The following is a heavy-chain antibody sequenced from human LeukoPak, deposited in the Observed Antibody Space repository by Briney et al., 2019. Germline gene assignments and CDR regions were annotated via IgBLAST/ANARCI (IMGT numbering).Heavy chain of an antibody. D-gene: IGHD3-16*01. Sequence: GGSLRLSCAASGFNFSDYWMSWVRQAPGQGLEWVANINQDASVSHYIDSVKGRFTISRDNAKNSLFLQMNRLRAEDTALYYCARKVGDYWGQGTLVTVSS. CDR2: INQDASVS. V-gene: IGHV3-7*01. CDR1: GFNFSDYW. CDR3: ARKVGDY. J-gene: IGHJ4*02.